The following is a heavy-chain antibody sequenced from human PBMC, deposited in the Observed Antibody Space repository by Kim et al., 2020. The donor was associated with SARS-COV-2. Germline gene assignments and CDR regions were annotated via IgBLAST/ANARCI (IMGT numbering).Heavy chain of an antibody. Sequence: SRVTISVDTSKNQFSLKLSSVTAADTAVYYCARVKLVRGVPRVSYYGMDVWGQGTTVTVSS. CDR3: ARVKLVRGVPRVSYYGMDV. J-gene: IGHJ6*02. V-gene: IGHV4-31*02. D-gene: IGHD3-10*01.